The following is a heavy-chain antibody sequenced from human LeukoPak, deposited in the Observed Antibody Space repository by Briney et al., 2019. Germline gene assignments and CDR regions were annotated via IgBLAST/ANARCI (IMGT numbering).Heavy chain of an antibody. J-gene: IGHJ6*02. Sequence: ASVKVSCKASEYTFTGYYMHWVRQAPGQGLEWMGWINPNSGGTNYAQKFQGWVTMTRDTSISTAYMELSRLRSDDTAVYYCARGELLYYHYYGMDVWGQGTTVTVSS. D-gene: IGHD1-26*01. CDR3: ARGELLYYHYYGMDV. V-gene: IGHV1-2*04. CDR1: EYTFTGYY. CDR2: INPNSGGT.